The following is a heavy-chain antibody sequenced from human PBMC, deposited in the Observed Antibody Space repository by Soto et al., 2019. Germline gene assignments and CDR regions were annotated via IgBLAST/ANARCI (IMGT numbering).Heavy chain of an antibody. Sequence: QVPLVQSGAEVKKPGASVKVSCKASGYTFTSYGISWVRQAPGQGLEWMGWISAYNGNTNYAQKLQGRVTMTTDTATSTAYMELRCVRSDDTAVYYCAREVILYSGYANWFDPWGQGTLVTVSS. CDR3: AREVILYSGYANWFDP. CDR1: GYTFTSYG. V-gene: IGHV1-18*01. CDR2: ISAYNGNT. D-gene: IGHD5-12*01. J-gene: IGHJ5*02.